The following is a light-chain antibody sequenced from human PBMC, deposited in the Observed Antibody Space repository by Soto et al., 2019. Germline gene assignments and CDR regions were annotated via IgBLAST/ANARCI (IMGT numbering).Light chain of an antibody. CDR3: QQYINGYT. CDR2: SAS. V-gene: IGKV3-15*01. CDR1: QSVSSS. J-gene: IGKJ2*01. Sequence: EVVMTQSPATLSVFPGERVSLSCRASQSVSSSLAWYQQKPGQAPRLLIYSASTRATGIPARFSGRRSGTEFTLTISSLESEDFAVYYCQQYINGYTFGQGTKLEIK.